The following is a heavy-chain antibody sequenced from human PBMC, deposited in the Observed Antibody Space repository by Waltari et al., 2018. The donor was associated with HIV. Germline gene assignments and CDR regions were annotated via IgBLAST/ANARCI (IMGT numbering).Heavy chain of an antibody. CDR2: INPFNGDT. J-gene: IGHJ5*02. Sequence: QVQLVQSGAEVKRPGASVKISCKTSGFTFIAHHVPWVRQAPGQGLQWLRQINPFNGDTNYSQNFQGRISRTRDASTNTAYMQLNSLTSADTAVYYCTRAAGRYVSGSSRNWFDPWGQGTQVSISS. CDR1: GFTFIAHH. D-gene: IGHD3-10*01. CDR3: TRAAGRYVSGSSRNWFDP. V-gene: IGHV1-2*06.